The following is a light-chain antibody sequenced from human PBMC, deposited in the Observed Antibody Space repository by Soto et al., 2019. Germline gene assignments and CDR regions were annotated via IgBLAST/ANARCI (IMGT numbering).Light chain of an antibody. V-gene: IGLV1-36*01. CDR2: YDD. CDR1: SSNIGTNA. J-gene: IGLJ1*01. Sequence: QSVLTQPPSVSEAPRQRVTISCSGSSSNIGTNAVTWYQQLPGKAPELLIYYDDLLPSGVSDRFSGSKSGTSASLAISGLQSEDEADYYCAAWDDSLNAYVSGTGTKVTVL. CDR3: AAWDDSLNAYV.